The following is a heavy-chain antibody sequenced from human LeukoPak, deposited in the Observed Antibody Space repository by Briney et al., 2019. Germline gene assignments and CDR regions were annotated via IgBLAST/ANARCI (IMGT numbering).Heavy chain of an antibody. J-gene: IGHJ6*02. V-gene: IGHV3-7*03. CDR1: GFTLSSYW. CDR3: ARAMDV. CDR2: IKQDGSEK. Sequence: GGSLRLSCAASGFTLSSYWMNWVRQAPGKGLEWVANIKQDGSEKYYVDSVKGRFTISRDNAKNSLYLQMNSLRAEGTAVYYCARAMDVWGQGTTVTVSS.